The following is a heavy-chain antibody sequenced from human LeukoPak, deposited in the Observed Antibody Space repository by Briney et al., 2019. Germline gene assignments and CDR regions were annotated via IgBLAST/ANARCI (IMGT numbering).Heavy chain of an antibody. Sequence: GGSLRPSCAASGFTFSRSAMTWVRQGPGTGLEFVASIIYSGGATYYADSVKGRFTISRDNSKNTLYLQMNSLRAEDTALYYCAKDGLYYDGSEHVYYFDSWGQGTLVTVSS. CDR3: AKDGLYYDGSEHVYYFDS. J-gene: IGHJ4*02. CDR1: GFTFSRSA. D-gene: IGHD3-22*01. V-gene: IGHV3-23*01. CDR2: IIYSGGAT.